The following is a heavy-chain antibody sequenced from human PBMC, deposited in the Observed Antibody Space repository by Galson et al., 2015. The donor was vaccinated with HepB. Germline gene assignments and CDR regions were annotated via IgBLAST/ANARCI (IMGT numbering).Heavy chain of an antibody. D-gene: IGHD2-21*02. Sequence: CAASGFTFSSYGMHWVRQAPGKGLEWVAVIWYDGSNKYYADSVKGRFTISRDNSKNTLYLQMNSLRAEDTAVYYCARDRRPYCGGDCSPWFDPWGQGTLVTVSS. V-gene: IGHV3-33*08. CDR2: IWYDGSNK. CDR1: GFTFSSYG. CDR3: ARDRRPYCGGDCSPWFDP. J-gene: IGHJ5*02.